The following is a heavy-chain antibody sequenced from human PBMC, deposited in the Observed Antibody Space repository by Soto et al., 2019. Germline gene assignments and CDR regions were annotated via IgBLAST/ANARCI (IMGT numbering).Heavy chain of an antibody. Sequence: GSLRLSCAASGFTFSSYAMSWVRQAPGKGLEWVSAISGSGGSTYYADSVKGRFTISRDNSKNTLYLQMISLRAEDTAVYYGASIAAATRRAFDIWGQGKMVTVS. CDR2: ISGSGGST. D-gene: IGHD6-25*01. J-gene: IGHJ3*02. CDR3: ASIAAATRRAFDI. CDR1: GFTFSSYA. V-gene: IGHV3-23*01.